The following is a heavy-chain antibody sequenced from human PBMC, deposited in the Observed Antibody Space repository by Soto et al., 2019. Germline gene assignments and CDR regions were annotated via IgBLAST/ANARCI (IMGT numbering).Heavy chain of an antibody. D-gene: IGHD6-6*01. J-gene: IGHJ6*02. V-gene: IGHV3-9*01. CDR3: ARKFVPHYYGMDV. CDR1: GFTFDDYA. CDR2: ISWNSGSI. Sequence: SLRLSCAASGFTFDDYAMHWVRQAPGKGLEWVSGISWNSGSIGYADSVKGRFTISRDNAKNSLYLQMNSLRAEDTALYYCARKFVPHYYGMDVWGQGTTVTVSS.